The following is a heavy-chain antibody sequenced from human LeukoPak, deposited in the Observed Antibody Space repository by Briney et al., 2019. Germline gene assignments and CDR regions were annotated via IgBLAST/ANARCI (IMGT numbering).Heavy chain of an antibody. D-gene: IGHD2-15*01. CDR1: GGTLNSYV. Sequence: ASVKVSCKASGGTLNSYVISWVRQAPGQGLEWMGGIIPISGTTNYAQKFQGRVTITADKSTSTAYMELSSLRSEDTAVYYCATSCCGSYYMDVWGKGTTVTVSS. J-gene: IGHJ6*03. CDR2: IIPISGTT. V-gene: IGHV1-69*06. CDR3: ATSCCGSYYMDV.